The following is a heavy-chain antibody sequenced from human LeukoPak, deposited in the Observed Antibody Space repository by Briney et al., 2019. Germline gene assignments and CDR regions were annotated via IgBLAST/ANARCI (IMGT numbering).Heavy chain of an antibody. CDR3: AQGTYYYGSGSYSFGY. J-gene: IGHJ4*02. V-gene: IGHV3-30*18. CDR2: ISYDGSNK. CDR1: GFTFSSYG. D-gene: IGHD3-10*01. Sequence: PGRSLRLSCAASGFTFSSYGMHWVRQAPGKGLEWVAVISYDGSNKYYADSVKGRFTISRDNSKNTLYLQMNSLRAEDTAVYYCAQGTYYYGSGSYSFGYWGQGTLVTVSS.